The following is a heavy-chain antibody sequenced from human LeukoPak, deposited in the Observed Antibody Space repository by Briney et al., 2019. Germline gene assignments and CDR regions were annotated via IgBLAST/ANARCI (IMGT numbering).Heavy chain of an antibody. V-gene: IGHV4-34*01. D-gene: IGHD3-16*01. J-gene: IGHJ6*03. CDR1: GGSFSGYY. CDR2: INHSGST. CDR3: ARAPGGRRAYYMDV. Sequence: SETLSLTCAVYGGSFSGYYWSWIRQPPGKGLEGIGEINHSGSTNYNPSLKSRGTISVDASKNQFSQTLTSVPAADPAVYFCARAPGGRRAYYMDVWGKGTTVTISS.